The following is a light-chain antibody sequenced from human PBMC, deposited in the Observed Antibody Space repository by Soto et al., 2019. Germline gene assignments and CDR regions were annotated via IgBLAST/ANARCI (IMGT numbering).Light chain of an antibody. V-gene: IGKV3-20*01. CDR2: GAS. CDR1: QGVSSSF. CDR3: QQYGSSPPT. J-gene: IGKJ1*01. Sequence: EIVLTQSPGTLSLSPGERATLSCRASQGVSSSFLAWYQQKPGQAPRPLIYGASRRATGIPDRFSGSGSGTDFTLSISRLEPEDLAVYYCQQYGSSPPTFGQGTKVDIK.